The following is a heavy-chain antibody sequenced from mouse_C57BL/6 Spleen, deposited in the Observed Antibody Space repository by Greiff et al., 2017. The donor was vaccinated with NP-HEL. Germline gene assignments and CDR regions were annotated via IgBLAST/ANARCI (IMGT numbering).Heavy chain of an antibody. CDR2: IDPENGDT. Sequence: DVKLVESGAELVRPGASVKLSCTASGFNIKDDYMHWVKQRPEQGLEWIGWIDPENGDTEYASKFQGKATITADTSSNTAYLQLSSLTSEDTAVYYCTTWGYFDVWGTGTTVTVSS. J-gene: IGHJ1*03. CDR1: GFNIKDDY. CDR3: TTWGYFDV. V-gene: IGHV14-4*01.